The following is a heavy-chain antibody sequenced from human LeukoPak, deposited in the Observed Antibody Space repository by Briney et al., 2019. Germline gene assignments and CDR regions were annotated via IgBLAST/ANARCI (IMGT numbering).Heavy chain of an antibody. CDR2: IYSGGST. Sequence: GGSLRLSCAASGFTVSSNYMGWVCQAPGKGLEWVSVIYSGGSTYYADSVKGRFTISRDNSKNTLYLQMNSLRAEDTAVYYRSFGGTSAFDIWGQGTMVTVSS. CDR3: SFGGTSAFDI. V-gene: IGHV3-66*01. CDR1: GFTVSSNY. D-gene: IGHD2-15*01. J-gene: IGHJ3*02.